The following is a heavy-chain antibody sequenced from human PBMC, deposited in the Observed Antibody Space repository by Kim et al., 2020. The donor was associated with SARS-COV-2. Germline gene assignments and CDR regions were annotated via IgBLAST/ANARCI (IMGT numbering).Heavy chain of an antibody. CDR1: GFTFSSYG. J-gene: IGHJ6*02. CDR2: IWYDGSNK. Sequence: GGSLRLSCAASGFTFSSYGMHWVRQAPGKGLEWVAVIWYDGSNKYYADSVKGRFTISIYNSKNTLYLQMNILRAEYQAVYYCARETGQNSERRRGEYDYYYGMDVCGQGTTVTGSS. D-gene: IGHD3-16*01. V-gene: IGHV3-33*01. CDR3: ARETGQNSERRRGEYDYYYGMDV.